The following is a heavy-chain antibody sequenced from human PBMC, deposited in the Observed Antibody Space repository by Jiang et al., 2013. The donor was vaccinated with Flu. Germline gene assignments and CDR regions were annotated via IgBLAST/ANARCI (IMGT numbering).Heavy chain of an antibody. CDR2: VFYTGIT. D-gene: IGHD3-10*01. V-gene: IGHV4-39*01. CDR3: ARAGVFYSSGSVDSPFPDYFDS. Sequence: GLVKPSETLSLTCSVSGDSLGSGGSFWAWLRQPPGKGLEWIATVFYTGITFYNPSLASRVSISVDTSKTQFSLALTSVTATDTANYYCARAGVFYSSGSVDSPFPDYFDSWGQGALVTVSS. J-gene: IGHJ4*02. CDR1: GDSLGSGGSF.